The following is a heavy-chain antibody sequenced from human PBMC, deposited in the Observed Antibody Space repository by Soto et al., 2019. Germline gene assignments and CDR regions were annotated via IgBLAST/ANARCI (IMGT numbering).Heavy chain of an antibody. CDR3: ARDYYDFWSGYWRDAFDI. CDR2: INPSGGST. Sequence: ASVKVSCKASGYTFTSYYMHWVRQAPGQGLEWMGIINPSGGSTSYAQKFQGRVTMTRDTSTSTVYMELSSLRSEDTAVYYCARDYYDFWSGYWRDAFDIWGQGTMVTVSS. CDR1: GYTFTSYY. V-gene: IGHV1-46*03. D-gene: IGHD3-3*01. J-gene: IGHJ3*02.